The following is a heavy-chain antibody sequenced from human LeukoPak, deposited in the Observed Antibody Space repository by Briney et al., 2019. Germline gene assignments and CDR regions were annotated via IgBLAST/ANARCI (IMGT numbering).Heavy chain of an antibody. D-gene: IGHD3-22*01. V-gene: IGHV4-34*01. J-gene: IGHJ6*03. CDR1: GGSFSGYY. CDR3: ARGRYYYVSSGYYPSYYYYYRDV. CDR2: INHSGST. Sequence: SETLSLTCAVYGGSFSGYYWSWLRQPPGKGLEWIGEINHSGSTNYNPSLKSRVTISVDTSKNQFSLKLSYVTAADTAVYYCARGRYYYVSSGYYPSYYYYYRDVWGKGTTVTVSS.